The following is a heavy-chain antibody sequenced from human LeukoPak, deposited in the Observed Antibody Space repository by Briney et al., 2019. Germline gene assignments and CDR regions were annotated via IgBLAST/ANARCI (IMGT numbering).Heavy chain of an antibody. CDR3: AKVKFGGDGAFDI. D-gene: IGHD4-17*01. Sequence: GGSLRLSCAASGFTFSSYAMSWVRQAPGKGLEWVSAISGSGVSTYYADSVKGRFTISRDNSKNTLYLQMNSPRAEDTAVYYCAKVKFGGDGAFDIWGQGTMVTVSS. J-gene: IGHJ3*02. CDR1: GFTFSSYA. CDR2: ISGSGVST. V-gene: IGHV3-23*01.